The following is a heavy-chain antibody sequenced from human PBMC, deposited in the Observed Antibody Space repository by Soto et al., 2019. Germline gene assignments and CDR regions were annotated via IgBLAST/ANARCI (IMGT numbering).Heavy chain of an antibody. CDR2: ISSSSSYI. CDR3: ARPREGDDILTGSNNWFDP. Sequence: GGSLRLSCAASGFTFSSYSMNWVRQAPGKGLEWVSSISSSSSYIYYADSVKGRFTISRDNAKNSLYLQMNSLRAEDTAVYYCARPREGDDILTGSNNWFDPWGQGTLVTVSS. V-gene: IGHV3-21*01. D-gene: IGHD3-9*01. CDR1: GFTFSSYS. J-gene: IGHJ5*02.